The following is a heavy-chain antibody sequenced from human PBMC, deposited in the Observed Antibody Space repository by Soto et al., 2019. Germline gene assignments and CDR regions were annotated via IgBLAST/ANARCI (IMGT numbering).Heavy chain of an antibody. D-gene: IGHD2-21*02. CDR2: FDPEDGET. CDR3: ATEYCGGDCYRYFQH. J-gene: IGHJ1*01. Sequence: RASVKVSCKVSGYTLTELSMHWVRQAPGKGLEWMGGFDPEDGETIYAQKFQGRVTMTEDTSTDTAYMELSSLRSEDTAVYYCATEYCGGDCYRYFQHWGQGTLVTVSS. V-gene: IGHV1-24*01. CDR1: GYTLTELS.